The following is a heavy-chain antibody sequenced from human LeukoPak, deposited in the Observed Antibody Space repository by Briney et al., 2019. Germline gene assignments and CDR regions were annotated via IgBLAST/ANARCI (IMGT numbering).Heavy chain of an antibody. CDR1: GFTFDDYA. D-gene: IGHD6-6*01. CDR2: ISWNSGSI. V-gene: IGHV3-9*03. CDR3: AKDVDSSSYGPTFDY. Sequence: GGSLRLSCAASGFTFDDYAMHWVRQAPGKGLEWVSGISWNSGSIGYADSVKGRFTISRDNAKNSLYLQMNSLRAEDMALYYCAKDVDSSSYGPTFDYWGQGTLVTVSS. J-gene: IGHJ4*02.